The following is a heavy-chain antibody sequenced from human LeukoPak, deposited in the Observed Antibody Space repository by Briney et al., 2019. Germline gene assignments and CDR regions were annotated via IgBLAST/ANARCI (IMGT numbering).Heavy chain of an antibody. Sequence: PSETLSLTCTVSGGSISGYYWNWIRQPPGKGLEWIGYIYYTGSTNYNPSLKSRVTISVDTSKNQFSLKLSSVTAADTAVYYCASNPNTGSAFDPWGQGTLVTVSS. V-gene: IGHV4-59*08. J-gene: IGHJ5*02. CDR1: GGSISGYY. CDR2: IYYTGST. CDR3: ASNPNTGSAFDP. D-gene: IGHD1-14*01.